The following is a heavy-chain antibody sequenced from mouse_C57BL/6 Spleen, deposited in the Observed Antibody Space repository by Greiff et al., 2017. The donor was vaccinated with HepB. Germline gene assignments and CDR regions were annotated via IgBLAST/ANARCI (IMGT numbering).Heavy chain of an antibody. V-gene: IGHV1-52*01. D-gene: IGHD2-5*01. J-gene: IGHJ4*01. CDR1: GYTFTSYW. CDR3: ARYYSNYEDAMDY. Sequence: QVQLQQPGAELVRPGSSVKLSCKASGYTFTSYWLPWVKPRPIQGLDWIGNLDPSDSETHYNQKFKDTATLTVDKSSSTAYLQLSSLTSEDSAVYYCARYYSNYEDAMDYWGQGTSVTVSS. CDR2: LDPSDSET.